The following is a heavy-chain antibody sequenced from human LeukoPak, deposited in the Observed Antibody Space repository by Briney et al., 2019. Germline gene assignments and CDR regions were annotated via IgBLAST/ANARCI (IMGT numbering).Heavy chain of an antibody. CDR1: GFTFSSYG. Sequence: GGSLRLSCAASGFTFSSYGMTWVRQAPGKGLEWVSGISGSGGSTYYEDSVKGRFTISRDNSKNTLYLQMNSLRAGDTAVYYCAKNSGGTCYSHLDYRGQGTLVTVSS. D-gene: IGHD2-15*01. J-gene: IGHJ4*02. V-gene: IGHV3-23*01. CDR3: AKNSGGTCYSHLDY. CDR2: ISGSGGST.